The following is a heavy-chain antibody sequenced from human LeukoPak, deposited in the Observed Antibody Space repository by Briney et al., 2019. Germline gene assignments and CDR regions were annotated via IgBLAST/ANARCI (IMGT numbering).Heavy chain of an antibody. J-gene: IGHJ4*02. CDR3: AKDRRYSGYDSLDH. CDR1: GFTFSSYA. V-gene: IGHV3-23*01. D-gene: IGHD5-12*01. CDR2: ISGTGSST. Sequence: GGSLRLSCAASGFTFSSYAMSWVRQAPGKGLEWVSAISGTGSSTYYADSVKGRFTISRDNSKNTLYLQMNSLRAEDTAVYYCAKDRRYSGYDSLDHWGQRTLVTVSS.